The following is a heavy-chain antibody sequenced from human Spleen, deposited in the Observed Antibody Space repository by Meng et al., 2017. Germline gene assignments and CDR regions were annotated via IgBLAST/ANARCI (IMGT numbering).Heavy chain of an antibody. J-gene: IGHJ6*02. V-gene: IGHV3-23*01. CDR1: GFTFSSYA. Sequence: GESLKISCAASGFTFSSYAMSWVRQAPGKGLEWVSFISGSSTSIAYADSVRGRFTISRDNSKNTLYLQMNSLRAEDTAVYYCAKYSSGWYYYYGMDVWGQGTTVTVSS. CDR2: ISGSSTSI. CDR3: AKYSSGWYYYYGMDV. D-gene: IGHD6-25*01.